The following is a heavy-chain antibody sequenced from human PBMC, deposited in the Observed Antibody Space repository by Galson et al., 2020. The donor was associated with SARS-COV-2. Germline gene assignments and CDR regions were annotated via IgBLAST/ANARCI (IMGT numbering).Heavy chain of an antibody. D-gene: IGHD3-22*01. J-gene: IGHJ4*02. CDR2: ISWNSGSI. CDR3: AKFYNSSGYGDY. V-gene: IGHV3-9*01. Sequence: SLKISCAASGFTFDDYAMHWVRQAPGKGLEWVSGISWNSGSIGYADSVKGRFTISRDNAKNSLYLQMNSLRAEDTALYYCAKFYNSSGYGDYWGQGTLVTVSS. CDR1: GFTFDDYA.